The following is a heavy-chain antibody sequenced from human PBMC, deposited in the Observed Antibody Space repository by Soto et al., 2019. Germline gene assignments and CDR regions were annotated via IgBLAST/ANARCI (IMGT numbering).Heavy chain of an antibody. J-gene: IGHJ6*02. Sequence: QVQLQESGPGLVKPSEPLSLTCTVSGGSISNNHWSWIRHPPGKGLGWIGYIDYTRSTNYSPSLKSRVTISVDTSKNRLSLKLSSVTAAATAVYYCARGEIRLRSGMDVWGQGTTVTVSS. CDR1: GGSISNNH. CDR2: IDYTRST. CDR3: ARGEIRLRSGMDV. V-gene: IGHV4-59*01.